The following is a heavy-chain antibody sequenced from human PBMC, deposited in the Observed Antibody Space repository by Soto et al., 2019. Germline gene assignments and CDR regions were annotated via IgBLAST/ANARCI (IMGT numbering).Heavy chain of an antibody. CDR1: GGSVSSDKW. CDR3: VGQRLAGYGAFDP. V-gene: IGHV4-4*02. D-gene: IGHD6-19*01. J-gene: IGHJ5*02. Sequence: QVQLQESGPGLVKPSGTLSLTCAVSGGSVSSDKWWSWVRQPPGKGLEWIGEIHSFGSTNYNPSLKSRVTILLDKPKNQFSVKLTSVTTADTAVYFCVGQRLAGYGAFDPWGQGTLVTVSS. CDR2: IHSFGST.